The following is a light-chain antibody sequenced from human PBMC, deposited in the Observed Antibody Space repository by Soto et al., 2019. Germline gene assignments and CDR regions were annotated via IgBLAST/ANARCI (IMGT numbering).Light chain of an antibody. CDR2: GAS. CDR3: QQYGSSRGT. Sequence: ETVLTQSPGTLSLSAGERATLSCRASQSVASGYLVWYQQKPGQTPTVLIYGASTRAAGIPDRFSGSGSGTDFTLTISRLEPEDFAVYYCQQYGSSRGTFGQGTKVEIK. J-gene: IGKJ1*01. V-gene: IGKV3-20*01. CDR1: QSVASGY.